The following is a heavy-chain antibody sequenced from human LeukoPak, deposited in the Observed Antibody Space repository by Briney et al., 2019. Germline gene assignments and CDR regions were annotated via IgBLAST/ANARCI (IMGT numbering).Heavy chain of an antibody. CDR1: GFTFSSYA. Sequence: PGGSLRLSCAASGFTFSSYAMHWVRQAPGKGLEWVAVISYDGSNKYYADSVKGRFTISRDNSKNTLYLQMNSLRAEDTAVYYCARDSYDSSGYQTYYYYGMDVWGQGTTVTVSS. D-gene: IGHD3-22*01. CDR2: ISYDGSNK. J-gene: IGHJ6*02. V-gene: IGHV3-30-3*01. CDR3: ARDSYDSSGYQTYYYYGMDV.